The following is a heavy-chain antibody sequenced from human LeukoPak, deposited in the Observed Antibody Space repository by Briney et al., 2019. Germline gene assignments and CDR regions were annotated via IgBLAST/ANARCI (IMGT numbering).Heavy chain of an antibody. D-gene: IGHD3-22*01. J-gene: IGHJ4*02. V-gene: IGHV3-53*01. CDR1: GFTVSSNY. CDR3: ARDLGYYMDY. Sequence: GGSLRLSCAASGFTVSSNYMSWVRQAPGKGLEWVSVIYSGDTTYYADSVKGRFTISRDNSKNMLYLQMNNLRAEDTAVYYCARDLGYYMDYWGQGTLVTVSS. CDR2: IYSGDTT.